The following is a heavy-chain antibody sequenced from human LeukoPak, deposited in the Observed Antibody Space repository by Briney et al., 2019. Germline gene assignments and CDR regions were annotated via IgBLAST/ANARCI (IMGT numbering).Heavy chain of an antibody. D-gene: IGHD3-10*01. CDR1: GGSFSGYY. CDR2: INHSGST. V-gene: IGHV4-34*01. J-gene: IGHJ1*01. CDR3: ARVVRLRKYFQH. Sequence: PSETLSLTCAVYGGSFSGYYWSWIRQPPGKGLEWIGEINHSGSTNYNPSLKSRVTISVDTSKNQFSLKLSSVTAADMAVYYCARVVRLRKYFQHWGQGTLVTVSS.